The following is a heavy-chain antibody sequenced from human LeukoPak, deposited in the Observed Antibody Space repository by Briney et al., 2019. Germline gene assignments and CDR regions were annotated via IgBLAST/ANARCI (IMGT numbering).Heavy chain of an antibody. V-gene: IGHV1-18*01. CDR3: ARAPMTTVTTCYFDY. D-gene: IGHD4-11*01. Sequence: ASVKVSCTASGYTFTSYGISWLRQAPGQGLEWMGCISAYNGNTNYAQKLQGRVTITTDTSTSTAYMELRSLRSDDTAVYYCARAPMTTVTTCYFDYWGQGTLVTVSS. CDR2: ISAYNGNT. J-gene: IGHJ4*02. CDR1: GYTFTSYG.